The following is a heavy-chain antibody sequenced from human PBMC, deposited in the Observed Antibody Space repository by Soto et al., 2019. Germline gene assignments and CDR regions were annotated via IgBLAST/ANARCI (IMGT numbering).Heavy chain of an antibody. Sequence: GGSLRLSCAASGFTFSSYEMDWVRQAPGKGLEWVAHITSSGGTMYADSVRGRFTISRDNTDNSLYLQMNSLRAEDTAVYYCTNEKSVMYSGYDAFDTWGRGTMVTVSS. CDR3: TNEKSVMYSGYDAFDT. CDR2: ITSSGGTM. V-gene: IGHV3-48*03. J-gene: IGHJ3*02. D-gene: IGHD5-12*01. CDR1: GFTFSSYE.